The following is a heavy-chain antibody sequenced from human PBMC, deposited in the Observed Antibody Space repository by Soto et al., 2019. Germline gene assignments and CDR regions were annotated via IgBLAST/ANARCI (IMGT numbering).Heavy chain of an antibody. CDR1: GASVRSSSYY. CDR3: ARGDFGSGSYYNPTPTWFDP. V-gene: IGHV4-39*01. D-gene: IGHD3-10*01. Sequence: SETLSLTCTVSGASVRSSSYYWGWIRQSPGKGLEWIGSIYFSGTTYYNPSLKSRVIMSVDTSKNQFSLKMSSMTAADTAVYYCARGDFGSGSYYNPTPTWFDPWGQGALVTVSS. CDR2: IYFSGTT. J-gene: IGHJ5*02.